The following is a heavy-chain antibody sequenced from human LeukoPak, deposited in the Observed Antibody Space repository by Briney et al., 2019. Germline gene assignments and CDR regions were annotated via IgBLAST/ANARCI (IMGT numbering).Heavy chain of an antibody. CDR3: APGGGSGSYPRLFDY. V-gene: IGHV3-23*01. D-gene: IGHD3-10*01. CDR2: ISGSGGST. J-gene: IGHJ4*02. Sequence: GGSLRLSCAASGFTFSSYAMSWVRQAPGKGLEWVSAISGSGGSTYYADSVKGRFTISRDNSKNTLYLQMNSLRAEDTAVYYCAPGGGSGSYPRLFDYWGQGTLVTVSS. CDR1: GFTFSSYA.